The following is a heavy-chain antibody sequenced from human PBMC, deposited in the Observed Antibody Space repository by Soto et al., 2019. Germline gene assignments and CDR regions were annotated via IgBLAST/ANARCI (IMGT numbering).Heavy chain of an antibody. V-gene: IGHV1-2*04. CDR1: GYTFTGYD. J-gene: IGHJ6*01. Sequence: ASVKVSWKASGYTFTGYDIHWVRQAPGQGLEWMGWINPNSGGTNYAQKFQGWVTMATDTTTTTAYMELRSLRSDDTAIYYCARHGRGDVMRHSYSNGMDVPGQGTTVT. CDR3: ARHGRGDVMRHSYSNGMDV. D-gene: IGHD2-8*01. CDR2: INPNSGGT.